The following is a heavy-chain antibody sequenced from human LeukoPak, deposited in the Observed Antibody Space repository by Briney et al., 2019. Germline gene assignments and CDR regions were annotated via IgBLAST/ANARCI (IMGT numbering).Heavy chain of an antibody. CDR1: GGSINNGGYY. Sequence: SETLSLTCTVSGGSINNGGYYWSWIRQPPGKGLEWIGYIYYSGSTNYNPSLKSRVTISVDTSKNQFSLKLSSVTAADTAVYYCAKTYYDILTGYGGPYYMDVWGKGTTVTVSS. J-gene: IGHJ6*03. CDR3: AKTYYDILTGYGGPYYMDV. D-gene: IGHD3-9*01. V-gene: IGHV4-61*08. CDR2: IYYSGST.